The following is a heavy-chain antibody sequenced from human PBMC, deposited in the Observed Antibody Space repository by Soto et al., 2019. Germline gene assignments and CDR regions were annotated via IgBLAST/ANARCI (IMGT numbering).Heavy chain of an antibody. CDR3: ARSGGCTNGVCYLFDP. J-gene: IGHJ5*02. CDR1: GGSISSGDYY. CDR2: IYYSGST. Sequence: SETLSLTCTVSGGSISSGDYYWSWIRKPPGKGLEWIGYIYYSGSTYYNPSLKSRVTISVDTSKNQFSLKLSSVTAADTAVYYCARSGGCTNGVCYLFDPWGQGTLVTVSS. V-gene: IGHV4-30-4*01. D-gene: IGHD2-8*01.